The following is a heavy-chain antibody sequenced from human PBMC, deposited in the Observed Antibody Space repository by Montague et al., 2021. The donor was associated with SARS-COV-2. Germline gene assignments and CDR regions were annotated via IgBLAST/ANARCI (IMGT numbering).Heavy chain of an antibody. CDR1: GYSFTSYW. J-gene: IGHJ3*02. V-gene: IGHV5-51*07. CDR3: ARVTDYYYDTRGYWDAFDI. Sequence: QSVAEVKAPGESLKISCKGSGYSFTSYWIGWVHQMPGKGLEWMGMIYPGDSDTRYSPSFQGQVTISADKSISTAYLQWSSLKASDTAIYYCARVTDYYYDTRGYWDAFDIWGQGTMVTVSS. CDR2: IYPGDSDT. D-gene: IGHD3-22*01.